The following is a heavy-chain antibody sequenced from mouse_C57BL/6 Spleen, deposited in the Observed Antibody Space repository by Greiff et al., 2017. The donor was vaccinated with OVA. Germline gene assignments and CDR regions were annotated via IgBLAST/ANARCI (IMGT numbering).Heavy chain of an antibody. CDR3: ARSGQHRLNY. CDR1: GYAFSSSW. Sequence: VQLQESGPELVKPGASVKISCKASGYAFSSSWMNWVKQRPGKGLEWIGRIYPGDGDTNYNGTFKGKATLTADKSSSTAYMQLSGLTSEDSAVYFCARSGQHRLNYWGQGTPLTVSA. J-gene: IGHJ2*01. CDR2: IYPGDGDT. V-gene: IGHV1-82*01. D-gene: IGHD3-2*02.